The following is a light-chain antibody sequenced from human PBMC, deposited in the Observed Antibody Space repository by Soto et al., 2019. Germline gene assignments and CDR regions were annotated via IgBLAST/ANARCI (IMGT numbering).Light chain of an antibody. CDR1: QSVSSSY. CDR3: QQYGNSRGT. V-gene: IGKV3-20*01. Sequence: EIVLPQSPGTLSFSPGERATLSCRASQSVSSSYLAWYQQKPGQAPRLLIYNASSRATGIPDRFSGSGPGTDFTLTISRLEPEDFAVYYCQQYGNSRGTFGQGTKVDIK. J-gene: IGKJ1*01. CDR2: NAS.